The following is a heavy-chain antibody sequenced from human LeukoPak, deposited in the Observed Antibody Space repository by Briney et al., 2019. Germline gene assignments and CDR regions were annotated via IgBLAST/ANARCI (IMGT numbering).Heavy chain of an antibody. V-gene: IGHV4-59*11. CDR1: GGSLSPHY. CDR2: IYYSGYT. CDR3: ARALITFAAGVAKGFDC. J-gene: IGHJ4*02. Sequence: SETLSLTCTVSGGSLSPHYWRWIRQPPGKGLEWIGYIYYSGYTDYNPSLQSRVTMSLDTSKNQFSLNLNSVTAADTAVYYCARALITFAAGVAKGFDCWVQGTLVTVSS. D-gene: IGHD3-16*01.